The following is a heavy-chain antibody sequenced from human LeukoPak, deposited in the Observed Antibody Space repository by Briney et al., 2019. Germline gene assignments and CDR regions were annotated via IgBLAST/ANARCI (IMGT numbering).Heavy chain of an antibody. V-gene: IGHV4-31*03. Sequence: SETLSLTCTVSGGSISSGGYWWTWIRQHPGKGLEWIGYIYSSGSYYYNPSLRSRVTMSVDTSENQFSLNLNSVTAADTALYYCARAILTASGSVWYFDLWGRYTLVTVSS. CDR2: IYSSGSY. J-gene: IGHJ2*01. CDR3: ARAILTASGSVWYFDL. CDR1: GGSISSGGYW. D-gene: IGHD3-3*01.